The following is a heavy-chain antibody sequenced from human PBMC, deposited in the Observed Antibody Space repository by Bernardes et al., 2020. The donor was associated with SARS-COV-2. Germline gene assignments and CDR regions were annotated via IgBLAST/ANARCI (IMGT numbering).Heavy chain of an antibody. D-gene: IGHD4-4*01. CDR1: GFTFSGHI. CDR2: ISSSSGYI. Sequence: GGSLRLSCVASGFTFSGHIMVWVRQAPGKGLEWVSSISSSSGYIYYADSVKGRFTISRDNAKNSLSLQMNSLRAEDTAVYYCAREKFGYSNVMRPFDYWGQGTLVTVSS. J-gene: IGHJ4*02. V-gene: IGHV3-21*01. CDR3: AREKFGYSNVMRPFDY.